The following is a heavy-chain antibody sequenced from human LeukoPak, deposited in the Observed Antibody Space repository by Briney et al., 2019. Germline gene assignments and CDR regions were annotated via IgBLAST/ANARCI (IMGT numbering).Heavy chain of an antibody. V-gene: IGHV3-48*01. CDR3: ASSTASRAFDM. CDR1: GFTFSSYS. CDR2: ISSGSSTI. J-gene: IGHJ3*02. D-gene: IGHD3-3*02. Sequence: GGSLRLSCAASGFTFSSYSMNWVRQAPGKGLEWFSYISSGSSTIYYADSVKGRLTISRDNAKNSLYVQMNSLRAEDTAVYYCASSTASRAFDMWGQGTMVTVSS.